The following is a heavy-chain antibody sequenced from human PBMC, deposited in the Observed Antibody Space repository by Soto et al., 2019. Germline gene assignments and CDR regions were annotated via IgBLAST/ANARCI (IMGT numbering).Heavy chain of an antibody. Sequence: GGSLRLSCVVSGISFDDYAMHWVRQVPGKGLEWVSGINWDSGDIGYADSMKGRFTVSRDNAKNSVYLEMSSLSAEDTAVYYCARESEDLTSNFDYWGQGTLVTVSS. J-gene: IGHJ4*02. V-gene: IGHV3-9*01. CDR3: ARESEDLTSNFDY. CDR1: GISFDDYA. CDR2: INWDSGDI.